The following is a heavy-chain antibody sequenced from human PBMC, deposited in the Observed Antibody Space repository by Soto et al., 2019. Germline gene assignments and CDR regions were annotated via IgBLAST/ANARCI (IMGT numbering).Heavy chain of an antibody. J-gene: IGHJ4*02. D-gene: IGHD2-15*01. Sequence: ASVKVSCKASGYTFTGYYMHWVRQAPGQGLEWMGWINPNSGGTNYAQKFQGWVTMTRDTSISTAYMELSRLRSDDTAVYYCARESTDPSIDCSGGSCRRGPFDYWGQGTLVTVSS. CDR1: GYTFTGYY. CDR3: ARESTDPSIDCSGGSCRRGPFDY. CDR2: INPNSGGT. V-gene: IGHV1-2*04.